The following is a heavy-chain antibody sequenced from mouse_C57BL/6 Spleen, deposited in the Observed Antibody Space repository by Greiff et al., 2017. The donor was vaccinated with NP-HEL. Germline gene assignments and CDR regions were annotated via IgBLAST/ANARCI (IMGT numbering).Heavy chain of an antibody. CDR3: ARGLGEGFDY. V-gene: IGHV5-16*01. CDR1: GFTFSDYY. J-gene: IGHJ2*01. Sequence: EVQLVESEGGLVQPGSSMKLSCTASGFTFSDYYMAWVRQVPEKGLEWVANINYDGSSTYYLDSLKSRFIISRDNAKNILYLQMSSLKSEYTATYYCARGLGEGFDYWGQGTTLTVSS. CDR2: INYDGSST. D-gene: IGHD4-1*01.